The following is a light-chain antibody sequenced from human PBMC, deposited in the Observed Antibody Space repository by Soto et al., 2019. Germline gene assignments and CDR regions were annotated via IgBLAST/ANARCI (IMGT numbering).Light chain of an antibody. V-gene: IGKV1-39*01. CDR3: QHSYSTRT. J-gene: IGKJ1*01. Sequence: DIQMTQSPYSLSASIGDRVTISCRASQDIGAYVNWYQHKQGKAPRVLMYAASNLKSGVPPRFSGSGVGTDFTLTISDLQPEDFATYYCQHSYSTRTFGQGTKVERK. CDR2: AAS. CDR1: QDIGAY.